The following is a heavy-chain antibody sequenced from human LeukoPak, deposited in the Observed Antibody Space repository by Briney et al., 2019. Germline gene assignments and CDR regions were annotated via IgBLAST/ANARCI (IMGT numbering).Heavy chain of an antibody. J-gene: IGHJ4*02. CDR3: ARDRGSYCSGGSCHFFDY. CDR2: ISGSGGST. D-gene: IGHD2-15*01. CDR1: GFTFSSYA. Sequence: GGSLRLSCAASGFTFSSYAMSWVRQAPGKGLEWVSAISGSGGSTYYADSVKGRFTISRDNAKNSLYLQMNSLRAEDTAVYYCARDRGSYCSGGSCHFFDYWGQGTLVTVSS. V-gene: IGHV3-23*01.